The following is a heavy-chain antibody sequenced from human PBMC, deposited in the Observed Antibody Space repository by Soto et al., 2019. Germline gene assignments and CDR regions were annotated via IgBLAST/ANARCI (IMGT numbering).Heavy chain of an antibody. V-gene: IGHV3-23*01. CDR3: AKDPTYYGSGNMDY. D-gene: IGHD3-10*01. Sequence: EVQLLESGGGLVQPGGSLRLSCAASGFTFSSYAMSWVRQAPGKGLEWVSAISGSGGSTYYADSVKGRFTISGDNSKNTLYLQMNSLRAEDTAVYYCAKDPTYYGSGNMDYWGQGTLVTVSS. J-gene: IGHJ4*02. CDR1: GFTFSSYA. CDR2: ISGSGGST.